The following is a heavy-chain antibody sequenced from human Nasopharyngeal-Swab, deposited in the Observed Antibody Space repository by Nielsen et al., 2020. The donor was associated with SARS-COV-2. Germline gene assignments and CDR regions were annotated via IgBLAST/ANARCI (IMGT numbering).Heavy chain of an antibody. J-gene: IGHJ3*01. CDR3: ARTTISSGGRAFDF. D-gene: IGHD4-23*01. Sequence: ASVKVSCKASGYTFTSYSYGINWMRQAPGQGLEYMGRINPNSGGTDFAQKFQGRVTMTRDTSISTAYMELKSLGSDDTAVYYCARTTISSGGRAFDFWGQGTLVTVSS. CDR1: GYTFTSYS. V-gene: IGHV1-2*06. CDR2: INPNSGGT.